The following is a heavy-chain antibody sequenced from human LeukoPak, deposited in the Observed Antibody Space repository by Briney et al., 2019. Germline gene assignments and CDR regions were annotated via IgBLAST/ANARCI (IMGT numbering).Heavy chain of an antibody. J-gene: IGHJ4*02. CDR1: GFTFSSYG. Sequence: GGSLRLSCAASGFTFSSYGMHWVRQAPGKGLEWVAFIRYDGSNKYYADSVKGRFTISRDNSKNTLYLQMNSLRAEDTAVYYCAKERQPWGSYYFDYWGQGTLVTVSS. V-gene: IGHV3-30*02. D-gene: IGHD3-16*01. CDR2: IRYDGSNK. CDR3: AKERQPWGSYYFDY.